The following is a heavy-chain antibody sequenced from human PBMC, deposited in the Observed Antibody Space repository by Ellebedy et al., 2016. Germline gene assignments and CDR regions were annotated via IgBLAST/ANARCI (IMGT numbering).Heavy chain of an antibody. V-gene: IGHV3-74*01. CDR2: IKSDGSST. J-gene: IGHJ4*02. CDR3: ARDGAIAAPPFGIDY. D-gene: IGHD6-13*01. CDR1: GFTVSSNY. Sequence: GESLKISCAASGFTVSSNYMSWVRQAPGKGLVWVSRIKSDGSSTTYADSVKGRFTISRDNAKTTLYLQMNSLRAEDTAVYYCARDGAIAAPPFGIDYWGQGTLVTVSS.